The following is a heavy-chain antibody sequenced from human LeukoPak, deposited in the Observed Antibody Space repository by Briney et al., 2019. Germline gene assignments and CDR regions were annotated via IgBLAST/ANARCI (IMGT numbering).Heavy chain of an antibody. D-gene: IGHD5-24*01. CDR2: ISGSGGST. V-gene: IGHV3-23*01. Sequence: PGGSLRLSCAASGFTFSSYAMSWVRQAPGKGLEWVSAISGSGGSTYYADSVKGRFTISRDNSKNTLYLQMNSLRAEDTAVYYCAKSSLEMATITRGINHYFDYWGQGTLVTVSS. J-gene: IGHJ4*02. CDR1: GFTFSSYA. CDR3: AKSSLEMATITRGINHYFDY.